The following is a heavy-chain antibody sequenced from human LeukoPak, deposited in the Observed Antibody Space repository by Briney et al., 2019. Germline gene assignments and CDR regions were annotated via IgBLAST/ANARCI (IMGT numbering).Heavy chain of an antibody. Sequence: TSETLSLTCTVSGGSVSSGSYYWSWMRQPPGQGLEWIGCIYCSWSTNYNPSLKSRVTISVDTSKSQFSLKRSSVTAADTAVYYCARGPGYCRNTSCYDPPFDYWGQGTLVTVSS. D-gene: IGHD2-2*01. J-gene: IGHJ4*02. CDR3: ARGPGYCRNTSCYDPPFDY. CDR2: IYCSWST. CDR1: GGSVSSGSYY. V-gene: IGHV4-61*01.